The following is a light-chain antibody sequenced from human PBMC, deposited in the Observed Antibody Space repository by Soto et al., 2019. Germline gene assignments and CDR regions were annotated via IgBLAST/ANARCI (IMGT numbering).Light chain of an antibody. J-gene: IGKJ4*01. CDR2: AAS. Sequence: DIQMTQSPSSVSASVGDRVTITCRASQGISSWLAWYQHKPGKAPKLLIYAASSLQSGVPSRIRGSGYGTDFTLTISSLQPEDFATYSCQQANSFPLTFGGGTKVEIQ. V-gene: IGKV1-12*01. CDR1: QGISSW. CDR3: QQANSFPLT.